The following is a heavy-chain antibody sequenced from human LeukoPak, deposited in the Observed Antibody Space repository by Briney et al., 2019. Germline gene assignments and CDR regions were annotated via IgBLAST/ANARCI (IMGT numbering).Heavy chain of an antibody. CDR3: AKTTPFYCSSTSCHVGWFDP. Sequence: GGSLRLSCAASGFTFSSYAMNWVRQAPGKGLEWVSAICGSGGSTYYADSVKGRFTISRDNSKNTLYLQMNSLRAEDTAVYYCAKTTPFYCSSTSCHVGWFDPWGQGTLVTVSS. J-gene: IGHJ5*02. V-gene: IGHV3-23*01. CDR1: GFTFSSYA. D-gene: IGHD2-2*01. CDR2: ICGSGGST.